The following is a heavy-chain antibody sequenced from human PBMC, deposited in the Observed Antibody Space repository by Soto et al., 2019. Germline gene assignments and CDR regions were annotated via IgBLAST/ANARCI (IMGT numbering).Heavy chain of an antibody. J-gene: IGHJ6*02. CDR2: ISWDGGSA. CDR1: GFTFDDYA. V-gene: IGHV3-43D*04. Sequence: GGSLRLSCAASGFTFDDYAMHWVRQAPGKGLEWVSLISWDGGSAYYADSVKGRFTISRDNSKNSLYLQMNSLRAEDTALYYCAKDRLPFLTGYYYGMDVWGQGTTVTVSS. D-gene: IGHD3-9*01. CDR3: AKDRLPFLTGYYYGMDV.